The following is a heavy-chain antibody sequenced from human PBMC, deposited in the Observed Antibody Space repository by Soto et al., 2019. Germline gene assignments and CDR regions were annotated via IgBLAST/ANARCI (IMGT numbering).Heavy chain of an antibody. V-gene: IGHV3-23*01. CDR3: AKGESGSSWDFDY. CDR1: GFTFSSHA. Sequence: GGSLRLSCAASGFTFSSHAMSWVRQAPGKGLEWVSGISGSGKNTYSADSVKGRFTISRDNSKKTVYLQMNSLRAEDTAIYYCAKGESGSSWDFDYWGQGSLVTVSS. CDR2: ISGSGKNT. J-gene: IGHJ4*02. D-gene: IGHD6-13*01.